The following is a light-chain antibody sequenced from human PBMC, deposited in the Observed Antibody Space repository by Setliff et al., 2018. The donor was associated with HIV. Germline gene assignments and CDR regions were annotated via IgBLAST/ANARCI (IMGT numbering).Light chain of an antibody. CDR3: CSNTGSNTFV. CDR2: QAT. CDR1: SNDVGRYDL. V-gene: IGLV2-23*01. Sequence: QSALAQPASVSGSPGQSITISCTGPSNDVGRYDLVSWYQQHPARAPKLIIYQATRRPSGVSNHFSGSKSGNVASLTISGLQAEDEADYYCCSNTGSNTFVLGTGTKVTVL. J-gene: IGLJ1*01.